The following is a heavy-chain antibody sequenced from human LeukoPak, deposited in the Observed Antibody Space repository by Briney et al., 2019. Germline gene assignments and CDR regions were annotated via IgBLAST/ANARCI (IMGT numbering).Heavy chain of an antibody. CDR2: IIPILGIA. CDR3: ARTYYDILTGSYYYYGMDV. D-gene: IGHD3-9*01. V-gene: IGHV1-69*04. J-gene: IGHJ6*02. Sequence: SVKVSCKASGGTFSSYAISRVRQAPGQGLEWMGRIIPILGIANYAQKFQGRVTITADKSTSTAYMELSSLRSEDTAVYYCARTYYDILTGSYYYYGMDVWGQGTTVTVSS. CDR1: GGTFSSYA.